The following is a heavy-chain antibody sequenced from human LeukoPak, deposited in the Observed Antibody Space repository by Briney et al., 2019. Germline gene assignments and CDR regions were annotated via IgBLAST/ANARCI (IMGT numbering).Heavy chain of an antibody. CDR2: IYSGGST. Sequence: GGSLRLSCAASGFTFSSYAMSWVRQAPGKGLGWVSVIYSGGSTYYADSVKGRFTISRDNSKNTLYLQMNSLRAEDTAVYYCARGGSYCSGGSCYLIYFDYWGQGTLVTVSS. CDR3: ARGGSYCSGGSCYLIYFDY. J-gene: IGHJ4*02. V-gene: IGHV3-53*01. D-gene: IGHD2-15*01. CDR1: GFTFSSYA.